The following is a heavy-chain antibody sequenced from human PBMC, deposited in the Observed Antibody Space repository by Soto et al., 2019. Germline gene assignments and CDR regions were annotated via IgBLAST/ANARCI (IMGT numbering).Heavy chain of an antibody. Sequence: RKSLRLSCAAHGIIFSTYAMTWVRQAPEKGLEWISAISGSGDTTYYADSVKGRFTISRDNSKDTLYLQMNSLRAEDTAVYYCALTYYYDSSGSAWGQGT. D-gene: IGHD3-22*01. CDR2: ISGSGDTT. V-gene: IGHV3-23*01. CDR1: GIIFSTYA. J-gene: IGHJ5*02. CDR3: ALTYYYDSSGSA.